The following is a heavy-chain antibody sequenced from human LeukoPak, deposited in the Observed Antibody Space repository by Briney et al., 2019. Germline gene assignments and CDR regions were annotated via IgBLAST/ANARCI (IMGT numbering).Heavy chain of an antibody. CDR3: ARHGRMVIMSKFSTGIDQ. CDR1: DGSISNYF. CDR2: IYYTGMT. Sequence: SETLSLTCTVPDGSISNYFWSWIRQPPGKGLEWIGYIYYTGMTNSNPSLKSRVTISMDTSKNQFSLNPRSVTAADTAIYYCARHGRMVIMSKFSTGIDQWGQGTLVTVSS. V-gene: IGHV4-59*08. J-gene: IGHJ4*02. D-gene: IGHD2-8*01.